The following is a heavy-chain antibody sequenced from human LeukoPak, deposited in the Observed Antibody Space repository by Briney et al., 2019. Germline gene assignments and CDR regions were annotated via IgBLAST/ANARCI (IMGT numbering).Heavy chain of an antibody. V-gene: IGHV4-30-4*08. CDR1: GGSISSGNYY. CDR3: ARSSFYSSSWYFDY. CDR2: IYYSGST. Sequence: PSETLSLTCTVSGGSISSGNYYWSWIRQPPGKGLEWIGYIYYSGSTYYNPFLKSRIAISVDTSKNQFSLKLSSVTAADTAVYYCARSSFYSSSWYFDYWGQGTLVTVSS. J-gene: IGHJ4*02. D-gene: IGHD6-13*01.